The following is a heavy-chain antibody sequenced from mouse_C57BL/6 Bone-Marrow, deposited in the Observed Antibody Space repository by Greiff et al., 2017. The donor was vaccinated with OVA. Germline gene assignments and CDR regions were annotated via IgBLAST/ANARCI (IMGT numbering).Heavy chain of an antibody. Sequence: QVQLQQSGAELARPGASVKLSCKASGYTFTSYGISWVKQRPGQGLEWIGEIYPRSGNTYYNEKFKGKATLTAAKSSSTAYMELSSLTSEDSAVYFCARRRGSSFDYWGQGTTLTVSS. D-gene: IGHD1-1*01. V-gene: IGHV1-81*01. CDR1: GYTFTSYG. CDR2: IYPRSGNT. J-gene: IGHJ2*01. CDR3: ARRRGSSFDY.